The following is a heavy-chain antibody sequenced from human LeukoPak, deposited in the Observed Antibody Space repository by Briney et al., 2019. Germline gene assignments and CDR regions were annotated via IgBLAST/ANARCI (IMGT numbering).Heavy chain of an antibody. Sequence: GGSLRLSCAASGFTFFSYGLHWVRQAPGKGLEWVAVIWSDEINKYYADSVKGRFTISRDNAKNSLYLQMNSLRAEDTAVYYCARYLFSSWYRDYYYGMDVWGQGTTVTVSS. CDR1: GFTFFSYG. CDR2: IWSDEINK. D-gene: IGHD6-13*01. J-gene: IGHJ6*02. CDR3: ARYLFSSWYRDYYYGMDV. V-gene: IGHV3-33*01.